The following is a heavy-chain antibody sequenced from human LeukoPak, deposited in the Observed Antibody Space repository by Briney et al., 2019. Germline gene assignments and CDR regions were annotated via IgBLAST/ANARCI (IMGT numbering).Heavy chain of an antibody. J-gene: IGHJ4*02. CDR2: IIPIFGTA. Sequence: SVKVSCKASGGTFSSYAISWVRQAPGQGLEWMRGIIPIFGTANYAQKFQGRVTITADESTSTAYMELSSLRSEDTAVYYCARELAAAGTKDYWGQGTLVTVSS. D-gene: IGHD6-13*01. CDR1: GGTFSSYA. V-gene: IGHV1-69*13. CDR3: ARELAAAGTKDY.